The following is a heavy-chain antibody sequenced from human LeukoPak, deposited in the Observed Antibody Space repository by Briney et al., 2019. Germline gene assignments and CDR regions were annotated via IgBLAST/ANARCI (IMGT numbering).Heavy chain of an antibody. J-gene: IGHJ4*02. CDR1: GFTFSSYW. D-gene: IGHD3-22*01. CDR3: ARDGYYDSSGYRTRKGFDY. Sequence: GGSLRLSCAASGFTFSSYWMSWVRQAPGKGLEWVANIKQDGSEKYYVDSVKGRFTISRDNAKNSLYLQMSSLRAEDTAVYYCARDGYYDSSGYRTRKGFDYWGQGTLVTVSS. V-gene: IGHV3-7*03. CDR2: IKQDGSEK.